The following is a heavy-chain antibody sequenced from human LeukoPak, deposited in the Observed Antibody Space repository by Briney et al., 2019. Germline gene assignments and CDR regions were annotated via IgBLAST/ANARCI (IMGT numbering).Heavy chain of an antibody. CDR2: SSVYNGNT. Sequence: ASVKVSCKAFGYTFMSYGLHWVRQAPGQGLEWMGWSSVYNGNTKYAQKFQGRVTMTTDTTTNTAYMELRTLISDDTAVYYCARDFKGSYLTLDAFDIWGQGTMVTVSS. CDR1: GYTFMSYG. J-gene: IGHJ3*02. V-gene: IGHV1-18*01. CDR3: ARDFKGSYLTLDAFDI. D-gene: IGHD1-26*01.